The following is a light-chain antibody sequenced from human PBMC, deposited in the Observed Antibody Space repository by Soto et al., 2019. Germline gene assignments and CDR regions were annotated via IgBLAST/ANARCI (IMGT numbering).Light chain of an antibody. V-gene: IGLV2-14*01. CDR1: NSDVGVYNY. CDR3: SSFTTSSTLV. J-gene: IGLJ1*01. Sequence: QSVLTQPASVSGSPGQSITISCTGTNSDVGVYNYVSWYQQHPGKAPKLMIYEVINRPSGVSYRFSGSKSGNTASLTISGLQPEDEADYYCSSFTTSSTLVFGSGTKLTVL. CDR2: EVI.